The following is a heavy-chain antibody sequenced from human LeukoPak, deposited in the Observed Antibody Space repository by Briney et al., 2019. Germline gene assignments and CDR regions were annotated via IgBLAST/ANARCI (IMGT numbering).Heavy chain of an antibody. CDR2: IYYSGST. CDR3: AVPAAKRPQWFDP. CDR1: GGSISSSSYY. D-gene: IGHD2-2*01. Sequence: SETLSLTCTVSGGSISSSSYYWGWIRQPPRKGLECIGSIYYSGSTYYNPSLKSRVTISVDTSKNQFSLKLSSVTAADTAVYYCAVPAAKRPQWFDPWGQGTLVTVSS. V-gene: IGHV4-39*01. J-gene: IGHJ5*02.